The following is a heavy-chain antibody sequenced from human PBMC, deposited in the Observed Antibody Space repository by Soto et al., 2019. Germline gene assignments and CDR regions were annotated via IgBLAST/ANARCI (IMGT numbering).Heavy chain of an antibody. J-gene: IGHJ4*02. V-gene: IGHV4-59*01. Sequence: SETLSLTCTVSGGSISSYYWSWIRQPPGKGLEWIGYIYYSGSTNYNPSLKSRVTISVDTSKNQFSLKLSSVTAADTAVYYCARSPDAYTIFGVETYYYFDYWGQGTLVTVSS. CDR1: GGSISSYY. D-gene: IGHD3-3*01. CDR2: IYYSGST. CDR3: ARSPDAYTIFGVETYYYFDY.